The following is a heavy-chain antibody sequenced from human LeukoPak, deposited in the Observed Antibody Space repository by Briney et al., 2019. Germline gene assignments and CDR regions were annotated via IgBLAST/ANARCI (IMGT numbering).Heavy chain of an antibody. CDR1: GFTFSSYA. Sequence: PGGSLRLSCAASGFTFSSYAMHWVRQAPGKGLEWVAVISYDGSNKYYADSVKGRFTISRDNSKNTLYLQMNSLRAEDTAVYYCASPIGAGIAVAGLDYWGQGTLVTVSS. J-gene: IGHJ4*02. D-gene: IGHD6-19*01. V-gene: IGHV3-30-3*01. CDR3: ASPIGAGIAVAGLDY. CDR2: ISYDGSNK.